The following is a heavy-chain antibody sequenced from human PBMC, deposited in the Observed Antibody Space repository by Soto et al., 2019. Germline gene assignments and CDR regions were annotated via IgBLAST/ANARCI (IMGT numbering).Heavy chain of an antibody. CDR1: GGSIDRSSNQ. V-gene: IGHV4-39*01. D-gene: IGHD3-16*01. Sequence: QLQLQESGPGLVKPSETLSLTCDVAGGSIDRSSNQWGWIRQPPGKSLEWIGSIHYSGTTYYNPSVKSRLTISIDTSRNHFSLRLSSVTAADTAVYYCVRHREDTDAYYRYFFDSWGQGALVTVSS. J-gene: IGHJ4*02. CDR2: IHYSGTT. CDR3: VRHREDTDAYYRYFFDS.